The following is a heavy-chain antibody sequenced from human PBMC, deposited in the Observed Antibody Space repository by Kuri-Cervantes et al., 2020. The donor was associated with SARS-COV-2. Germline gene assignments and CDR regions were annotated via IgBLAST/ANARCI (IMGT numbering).Heavy chain of an antibody. J-gene: IGHJ3*02. D-gene: IGHD1-26*01. CDR2: ISAYNGNT. CDR3: AKDIGIGSYSPNDAFDI. V-gene: IGHV1-18*01. Sequence: ASVKVSCKASGYTFTSYGISWVRQAPGQGLEWMGWISAYNGNTNYAQKFQGRVTMTRDTSISTAYMELSRLRAEDTALYYCAKDIGIGSYSPNDAFDIWGQGTMVTVSS. CDR1: GYTFTSYG.